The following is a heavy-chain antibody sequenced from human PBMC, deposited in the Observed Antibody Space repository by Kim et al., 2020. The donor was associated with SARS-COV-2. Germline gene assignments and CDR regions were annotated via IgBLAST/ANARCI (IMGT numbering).Heavy chain of an antibody. CDR3: ASGHSSSSGVDY. Sequence: GGSLRLSCAASGFTFSDYYMSWIRQAPGKGLEWVSYISSSFSTIYYEDSVKGRFTISRDNAKNSLYLQMNSLRAEDTAVYYCASGHSSSSGVDYWGQGTLVTVSS. D-gene: IGHD6-6*01. J-gene: IGHJ4*02. CDR2: ISSSFSTI. V-gene: IGHV3-11*01. CDR1: GFTFSDYY.